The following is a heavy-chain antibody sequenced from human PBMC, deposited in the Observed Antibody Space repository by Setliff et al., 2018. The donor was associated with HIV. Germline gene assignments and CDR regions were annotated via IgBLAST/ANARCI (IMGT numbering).Heavy chain of an antibody. CDR2: INAGNGNT. Sequence: GASVKVSCKASGYTFTSYAMHWVRQAPGQRLEWMGWINAGNGNTKYPQKFQGRVTITRDTSASTAYMELSSLRSEDTAVYYCAGVGYSSSLWSYYFDYWGQGTLVTVSS. CDR3: AGVGYSSSLWSYYFDY. CDR1: GYTFTSYA. J-gene: IGHJ4*02. V-gene: IGHV1-3*01. D-gene: IGHD6-13*01.